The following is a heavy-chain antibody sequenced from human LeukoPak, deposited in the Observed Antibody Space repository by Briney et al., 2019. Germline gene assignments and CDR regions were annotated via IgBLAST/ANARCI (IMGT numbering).Heavy chain of an antibody. Sequence: GESLKTSCKGSGYSFTSYWIGWVRQMPGKGLEWMGIIYPGDSDTRYSPSFQGQVTISADKSISTAYLQWSSLKASDTAMYYCARYGSQDINSDQFDYWGQGTLVTVSS. CDR2: IYPGDSDT. CDR1: GYSFTSYW. D-gene: IGHD4-23*01. CDR3: ARYGSQDINSDQFDY. J-gene: IGHJ4*02. V-gene: IGHV5-51*01.